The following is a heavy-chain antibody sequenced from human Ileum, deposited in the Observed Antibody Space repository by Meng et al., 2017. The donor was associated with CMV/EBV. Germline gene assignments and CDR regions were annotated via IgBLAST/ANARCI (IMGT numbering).Heavy chain of an antibody. CDR2: VTSGGTT. CDR3: AKVASPGTRDCRFDP. D-gene: IGHD6-13*01. V-gene: IGHV3-23*01. Sequence: GESLKISCAVAGFTFSNYGMSWVRQAPGKGPEWVSSVTSGGTTYYADSVKGRFTISRDIAKNTLYLQMNSLRAEDTADYYCAKVASPGTRDCRFDPWGQGTLVTVSS. J-gene: IGHJ5*02. CDR1: GFTFSNYG.